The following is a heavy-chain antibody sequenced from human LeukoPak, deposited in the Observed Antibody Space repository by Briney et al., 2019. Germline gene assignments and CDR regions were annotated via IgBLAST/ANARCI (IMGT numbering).Heavy chain of an antibody. CDR2: IYYSGST. CDR3: ARDSRWDDVRYFDY. Sequence: PSETLSLTCTVSGGSISSYYWSWIRQPPGKGLEWIGYIYYSGSTNYNPSLKSRVTISVDTSKNQFSLKLSSVTAADTAVYYCARDSRWDDVRYFDYWGQGTLVTVSS. V-gene: IGHV4-59*13. D-gene: IGHD1-1*01. J-gene: IGHJ4*02. CDR1: GGSISSYY.